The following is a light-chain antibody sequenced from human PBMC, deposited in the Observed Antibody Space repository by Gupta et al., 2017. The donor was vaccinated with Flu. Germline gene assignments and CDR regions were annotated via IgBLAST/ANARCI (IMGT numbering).Light chain of an antibody. V-gene: IGLV2-23*01. CDR3: CSYAHSSPLV. CDR1: SIDVGSYNL. Sequence: QSALTQPASVAGSPGQSITISCTGTSIDVGSYNLVSWYQQHPGKAPKLMIYEGSKRPSGVSNRFSGSKSGNTASLTISGLQAEDEADYSCCSYAHSSPLVFGGGTKLTVL. CDR2: EGS. J-gene: IGLJ2*01.